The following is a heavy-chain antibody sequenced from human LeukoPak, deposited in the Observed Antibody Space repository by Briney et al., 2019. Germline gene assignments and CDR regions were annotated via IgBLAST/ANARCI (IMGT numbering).Heavy chain of an antibody. CDR1: TFTFGGYW. CDR3: VADRGNWSGGDF. Sequence: GGPLRLSSAGSTFTFGGYWIHWVLQLPGKGLAGVSRRDSAGGRIKSADSVKGRFHISRDNAKNTVYLQMNSLRPEDSAVYYCVADRGNWSGGDFWGRGTLVIVSS. J-gene: IGHJ4*02. V-gene: IGHV3-74*01. CDR2: RDSAGGRI. D-gene: IGHD3-10*01.